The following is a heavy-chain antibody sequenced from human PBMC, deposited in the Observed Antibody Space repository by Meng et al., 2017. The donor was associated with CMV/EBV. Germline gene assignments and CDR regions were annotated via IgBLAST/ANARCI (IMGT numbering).Heavy chain of an antibody. J-gene: IGHJ5*02. CDR2: IYYSGST. CDR1: GGSIGSSSYY. D-gene: IGHD6-6*01. CDR3: ARSIAARPYRYNWFDP. V-gene: IGHV4-39*07. Sequence: LPAQGQGPGPETPSETRSLPCTVSGGSIGSSSYYWGWIRQPPGKGLEWIGSIYYSGSTYYNPSLKSRVTISVDTSKNQFSLKLSSVTAADTAVYYCARSIAARPYRYNWFDPWGQGTLVTVSS.